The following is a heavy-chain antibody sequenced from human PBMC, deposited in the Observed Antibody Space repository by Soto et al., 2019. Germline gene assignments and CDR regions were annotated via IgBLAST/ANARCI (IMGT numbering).Heavy chain of an antibody. CDR3: AREIDTVVVAATVVNWFDP. J-gene: IGHJ5*02. V-gene: IGHV6-1*01. Sequence: SQTLSLTCAISGDSVSSNSAAWNWIRQSPSRGLEWLGRTYYRSKWYNDYAVSVKSRITINPDTSKNQFSLQLNSVTPEDTAVYYCAREIDTVVVAATVVNWFDPWGQGTLVTVSS. D-gene: IGHD2-15*01. CDR1: GDSVSSNSAA. CDR2: TYYRSKWYN.